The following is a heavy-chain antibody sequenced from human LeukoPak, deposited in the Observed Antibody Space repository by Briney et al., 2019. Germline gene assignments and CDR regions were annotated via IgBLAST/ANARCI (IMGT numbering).Heavy chain of an antibody. D-gene: IGHD3-22*01. Sequence: GASVEVSCKASGYTFTSYYMHWVRQAPGQGLEWMGIINPSGGSTSYAQKFQGRVTMTRDTSTSTVYMELSSLRSEDTAVYYCARSTYPPPRYYYDSSGYYYYYGMDVWGQGTTVTVSS. CDR1: GYTFTSYY. CDR3: ARSTYPPPRYYYDSSGYYYYYGMDV. CDR2: INPSGGST. J-gene: IGHJ6*02. V-gene: IGHV1-46*01.